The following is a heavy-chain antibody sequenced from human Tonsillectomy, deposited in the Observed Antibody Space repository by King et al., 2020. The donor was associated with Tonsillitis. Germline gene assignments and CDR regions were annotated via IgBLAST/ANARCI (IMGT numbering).Heavy chain of an antibody. V-gene: IGHV4-38-2*02. CDR3: AREGYSYGLMPGRNDAFDI. D-gene: IGHD5-18*01. CDR2: IYHSGST. CDR1: GYSISSGYY. Sequence: QLQESGPGLVKPSETLSLTCAVSGYSISSGYYWGWIRQPPGKGLEWIGSIYHSGSTYYNPSLKSRVTISVDTSKNQFSLKLSSVTAADTAVYYCAREGYSYGLMPGRNDAFDIWGQGTMVTVSS. J-gene: IGHJ3*02.